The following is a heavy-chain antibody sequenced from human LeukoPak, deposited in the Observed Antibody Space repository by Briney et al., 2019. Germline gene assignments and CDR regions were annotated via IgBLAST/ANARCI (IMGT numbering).Heavy chain of an antibody. D-gene: IGHD6-19*01. J-gene: IGHJ4*02. CDR2: ISSSSSYI. CDR1: GFTFSSYS. CDR3: ARDHVAVAGCIDY. Sequence: PGGSLRLSCAASGFTFSSYSMNWVRQAPGKGLEWVSSISSSSSYIYYADSVKGRFTISRDNAKNSLYLQMNSLRAEDTAVYYCARDHVAVAGCIDYWGQGTLATVSS. V-gene: IGHV3-21*01.